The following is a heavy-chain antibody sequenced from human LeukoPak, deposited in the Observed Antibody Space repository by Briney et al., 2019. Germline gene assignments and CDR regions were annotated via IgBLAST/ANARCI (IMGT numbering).Heavy chain of an antibody. V-gene: IGHV3-21*01. J-gene: IGHJ3*01. Sequence: GGXLRLSCAGSGFSFSIYSMNWVRQAPGKGMEWVSSISSRSTSIYSPDSLKARFTISRYNAKDSLYLQMNSLRDEDTAVYYCARGPHCSSTSCYVTGAFDVWGQGTMVTVSS. CDR2: ISSRSTSI. CDR1: GFSFSIYS. D-gene: IGHD2-2*01. CDR3: ARGPHCSSTSCYVTGAFDV.